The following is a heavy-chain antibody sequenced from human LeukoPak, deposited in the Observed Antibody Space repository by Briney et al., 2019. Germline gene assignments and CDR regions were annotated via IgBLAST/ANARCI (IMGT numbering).Heavy chain of an antibody. CDR2: IFYTGTT. V-gene: IGHV4-59*08. CDR1: GDSISHYY. Sequence: PSETLSLTCTVSGDSISHYYWSWIRQSPEKGLEWIGYIFYTGTTNYNPSLKSRVTISVDTSKNQFSLRLTSVTAADTARYYCARHFIASQSTFDYWGQGTLVTVSS. CDR3: ARHFIASQSTFDY. J-gene: IGHJ4*02.